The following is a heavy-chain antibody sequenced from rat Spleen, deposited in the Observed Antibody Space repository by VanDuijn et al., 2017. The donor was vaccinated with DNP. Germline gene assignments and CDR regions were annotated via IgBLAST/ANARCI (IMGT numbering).Heavy chain of an antibody. CDR1: GFTFSNYG. J-gene: IGHJ2*01. Sequence: EVQLVESDGGLVQPGNSLKVSCAASGFTFSNYGMHWIRQAPTKGLEWVASINTDGDNTFYPDSVKGRFTISRDNAENTVYLQMDSLRSEDTATYFCARGGGAGYYFDYWGQGVMVTVSS. V-gene: IGHV5S13*01. CDR2: INTDGDNT. CDR3: ARGGGAGYYFDY. D-gene: IGHD1-11*01.